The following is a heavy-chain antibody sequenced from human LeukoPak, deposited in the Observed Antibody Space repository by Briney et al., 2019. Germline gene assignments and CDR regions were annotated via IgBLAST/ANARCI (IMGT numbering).Heavy chain of an antibody. CDR2: VNPTDGRT. CDR3: ARAVGPRGQSCFDP. Sequence: GAXVKVSCKASGYTFTSYYMHWVRQAPGQGLEWMGGVNPTDGRTNYAQNLQGRVTMTRDTSTSTVYMEMSSLKSDDTAVYYCARAVGPRGQSCFDPWGQGTLVTVSS. V-gene: IGHV1-46*03. CDR1: GYTFTSYY. D-gene: IGHD3-10*01. J-gene: IGHJ5*02.